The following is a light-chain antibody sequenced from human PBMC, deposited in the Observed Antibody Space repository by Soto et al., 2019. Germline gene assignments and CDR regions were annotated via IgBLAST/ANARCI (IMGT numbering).Light chain of an antibody. Sequence: DIQMTQSPSSLSASVGDRVTITCRTSQGISNYLAWYQQKPGKVPKLLIYAASTLQSGVPSRFSGSGSGTDFTLTISSLQPEYVATYYCQKYNSALWTFGQGTKVEIK. J-gene: IGKJ1*01. CDR2: AAS. CDR3: QKYNSALWT. CDR1: QGISNY. V-gene: IGKV1-27*01.